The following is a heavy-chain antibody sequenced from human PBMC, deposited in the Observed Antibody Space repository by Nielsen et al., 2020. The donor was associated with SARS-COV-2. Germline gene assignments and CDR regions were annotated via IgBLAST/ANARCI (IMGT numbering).Heavy chain of an antibody. CDR1: GFTFSSYW. CDR2: IKQDGSEK. J-gene: IGHJ3*02. CDR3: AREMGSYSSSWPDAFDI. V-gene: IGHV3-7*01. Sequence: GGSLRLSCAASGFTFSSYWMSRVRQAPGKGLEWVANIKQDGSEKYYVDSVKGRFTISRDNAKNSLYLQMNSLRAEDTAVYYCAREMGSYSSSWPDAFDIWGQGTMVTVSS. D-gene: IGHD6-13*01.